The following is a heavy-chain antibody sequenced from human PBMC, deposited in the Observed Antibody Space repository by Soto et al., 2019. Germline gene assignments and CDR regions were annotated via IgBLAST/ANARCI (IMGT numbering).Heavy chain of an antibody. CDR3: ARPQCVSCYSGGSYYYYGMDV. J-gene: IGHJ6*02. Sequence: PGESLKISCKASGYSFTSYWIGWVRQMPGKGLEWMGIIYPGDSDTRYSPSFQGQVTISVDKSISTAYLQWSTLKASDTAMYYCARPQCVSCYSGGSYYYYGMDVWGQGTTVTVSS. D-gene: IGHD2-15*01. CDR1: GYSFTSYW. V-gene: IGHV5-51*01. CDR2: IYPGDSDT.